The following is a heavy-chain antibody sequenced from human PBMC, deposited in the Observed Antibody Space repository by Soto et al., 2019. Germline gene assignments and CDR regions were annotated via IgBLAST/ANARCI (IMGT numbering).Heavy chain of an antibody. J-gene: IGHJ4*02. CDR3: ASARGAVGALGALGY. CDR2: ISAYNGNT. D-gene: IGHD6-19*01. CDR1: GYTFTSYG. V-gene: IGHV1-18*01. Sequence: QVQLVQSGAEVKKPGASVKVSCKASGYTFTSYGISWVRQAPGQWLDWMGWISAYNGNTNYAQKLQGRVTLTTDTSARTAYMEVRSLRSDDTAVYYCASARGAVGALGALGYWGQGTLVTVSS.